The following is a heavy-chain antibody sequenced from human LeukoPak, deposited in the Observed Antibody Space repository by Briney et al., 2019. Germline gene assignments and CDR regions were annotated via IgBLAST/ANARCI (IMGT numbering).Heavy chain of an antibody. D-gene: IGHD3-9*01. CDR2: INPNSGGT. J-gene: IGHJ4*02. CDR3: ARVENPLTYYDILTGYSTAYYFDY. CDR1: GYTFTGYY. V-gene: IGHV1-2*02. Sequence: GASVKVSCKASGYTFTGYYMHWVRQAPGQGLEWMGWINPNSGGTNYAQKFQGRVTMTRDTSISTAYMELSRLRSDDKAVYYCARVENPLTYYDILTGYSTAYYFDYWGQGTLVTVSS.